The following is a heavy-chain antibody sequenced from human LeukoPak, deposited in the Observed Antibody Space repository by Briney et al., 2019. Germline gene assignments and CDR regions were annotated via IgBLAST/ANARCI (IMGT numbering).Heavy chain of an antibody. CDR2: ISHDGNNK. CDR3: AKDGYDGSGAYIDY. CDR1: GFTFSSYG. J-gene: IGHJ4*02. D-gene: IGHD3-22*01. V-gene: IGHV3-30*18. Sequence: VGSLRLSCAASGFTFSSYGMHWVRQAPGKGLEWVAAISHDGNNKYNADSVKDRFTISRDNSKNTLYLQMNSLRAEDTTVYYCAKDGYDGSGAYIDYWGQGTLVIVSS.